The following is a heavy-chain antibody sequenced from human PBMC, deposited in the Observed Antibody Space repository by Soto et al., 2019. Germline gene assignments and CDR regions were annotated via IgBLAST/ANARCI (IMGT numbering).Heavy chain of an antibody. CDR1: GYSFTSYW. J-gene: IGHJ6*02. CDR3: ARHWDFRGYRYYYGMDV. Sequence: RGESLKISCQGSGYSFTSYWIGWVRQMPGKGLEWMGIIYPGDSDVRYSPSFQGQVTISADKSISTAYLQWSSLKASDTAMYYCARHWDFRGYRYYYGMDVWGQGTTVTVSS. V-gene: IGHV5-51*01. D-gene: IGHD5-18*01. CDR2: IYPGDSDV.